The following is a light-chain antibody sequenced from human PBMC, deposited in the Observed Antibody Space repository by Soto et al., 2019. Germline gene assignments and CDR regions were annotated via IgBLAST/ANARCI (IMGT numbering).Light chain of an antibody. Sequence: QLVLTQSSSASASLGSSVKLTCTLSSGHSSYIIAWYQQQPGKAPRYLMKLEGSGSYNKGSGVPDRFSGSSSGADRYLTISNLQFEDEADYYCETWDTNTWVFGGGTKLTVL. J-gene: IGLJ3*02. CDR1: SGHSSYI. V-gene: IGLV4-60*02. CDR3: ETWDTNTWV. CDR2: LEGSGSY.